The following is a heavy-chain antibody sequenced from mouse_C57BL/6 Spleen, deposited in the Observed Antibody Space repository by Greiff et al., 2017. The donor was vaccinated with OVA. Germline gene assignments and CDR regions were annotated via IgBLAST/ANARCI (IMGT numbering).Heavy chain of an antibody. V-gene: IGHV1-69*01. CDR3: ARTPLEDYYAMDY. CDR1: GYTFTSYW. J-gene: IGHJ4*01. CDR2: IDPSDSYT. Sequence: QVQLQQPGAELVMPGASVKLSCKASGYTFTSYWMHWVKQRPGQGLEWIGEIDPSDSYTNYNQKFKGKSTLTVDKSSSTAYMQLSSLTSEDSAVYYCARTPLEDYYAMDYWGQGTSVTVSS.